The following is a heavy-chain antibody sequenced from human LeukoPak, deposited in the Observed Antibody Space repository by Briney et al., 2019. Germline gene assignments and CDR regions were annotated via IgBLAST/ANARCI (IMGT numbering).Heavy chain of an antibody. V-gene: IGHV3-9*01. CDR3: AKDYIDARGMDG. CDR2: IGWNSGSI. J-gene: IGHJ6*02. Sequence: GRSLRLSCSASGFPFDDYAMHWVRQAPGQGLEWVSGIGWNSGSIGYADSVKGRFTISRDNTKNSLYLQMNSQRGEDTAVHYCAKDYIDARGMDGWGQGTTVTASS. D-gene: IGHD3-9*01. CDR1: GFPFDDYA.